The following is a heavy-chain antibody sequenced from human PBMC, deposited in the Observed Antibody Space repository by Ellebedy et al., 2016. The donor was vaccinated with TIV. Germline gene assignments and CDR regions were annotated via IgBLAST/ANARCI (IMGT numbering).Heavy chain of an antibody. V-gene: IGHV3-30*01. CDR2: ITYDGSNK. J-gene: IGHJ3*02. Sequence: GESLKISCAASGFSCRKHIMLWVRNAPDKGPEGLSFITYDGSNKQYADSVKGRFTVSRDNSNNTLFLQMDSLRVEDTAVYYCATESDGFDIWGQGTMVTVSS. CDR3: ATESDGFDI. CDR1: GFSCRKHI.